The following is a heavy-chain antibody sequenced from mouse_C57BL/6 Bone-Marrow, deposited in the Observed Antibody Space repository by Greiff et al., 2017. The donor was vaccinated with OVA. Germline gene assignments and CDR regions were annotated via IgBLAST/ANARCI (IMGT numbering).Heavy chain of an antibody. CDR3: ARWSTTVVARGAMDY. CDR2: IYPRSGNT. J-gene: IGHJ4*01. V-gene: IGHV1-81*01. Sequence: QVQLQQSGAELARPGASVKLSCKASGYTFTSYGISWVKQRTGQGLEWIGEIYPRSGNTYYNEKFKGKATLTADKSSSTAYMELRSLTSEDSAVYVCARWSTTVVARGAMDYWGQGTSVTVSS. D-gene: IGHD1-1*01. CDR1: GYTFTSYG.